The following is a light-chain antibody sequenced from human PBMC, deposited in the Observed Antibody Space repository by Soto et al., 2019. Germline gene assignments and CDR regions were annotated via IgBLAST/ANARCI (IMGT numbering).Light chain of an antibody. V-gene: IGLV2-14*01. CDR2: NVS. CDR3: TSSTSGSLYV. J-gene: IGLJ1*01. CDR1: SSDVGGYNY. Sequence: QSVLTQAASVSGSPAQSITISCTGTSSDVGGYNYVSWYQQFPGKVPKLLIYNVSNRPSGVSNRFSGSKSGNTASLTISGLQAEDEADYFCTSSTSGSLYVFGTGTKVTVL.